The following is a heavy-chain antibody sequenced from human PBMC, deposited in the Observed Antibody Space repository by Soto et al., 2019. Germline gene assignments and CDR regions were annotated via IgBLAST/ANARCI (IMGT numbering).Heavy chain of an antibody. Sequence: QVQLVQSGTVVQRRGSSVKVSCQASGGTFSSHGMARVRQAPGQGLEWMGGIIPTFGTPTYAPKFQGRVTITADKSTNTAYMELSSLRSEDRGVYYCASERSAQYFDFWGQGTLITVSS. D-gene: IGHD1-26*01. J-gene: IGHJ4*02. CDR3: ASERSAQYFDF. CDR1: GGTFSSHG. CDR2: IIPTFGTP. V-gene: IGHV1-69*06.